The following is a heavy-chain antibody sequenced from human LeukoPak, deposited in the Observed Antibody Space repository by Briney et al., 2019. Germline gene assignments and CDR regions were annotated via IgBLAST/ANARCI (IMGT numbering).Heavy chain of an antibody. CDR3: ARGWRRREGGYFY. V-gene: IGHV4-34*01. CDR2: INSSGST. D-gene: IGHD5-12*01. J-gene: IGHJ4*02. Sequence: PSEALSLPSAVYAGSSSSYYWSWIRRPPRKGLEWIGAINSSGSTNYNPSLKSRVTISVDTSKHQSSLKLSSVTDAGTSVYYCARGWRRREGGYFYCGQRTQVTVSS. CDR1: AGSSSSYY.